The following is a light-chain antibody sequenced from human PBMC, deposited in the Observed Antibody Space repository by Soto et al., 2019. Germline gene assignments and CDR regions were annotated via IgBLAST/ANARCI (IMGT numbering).Light chain of an antibody. V-gene: IGLV2-14*03. J-gene: IGLJ2*01. CDR2: DVN. CDR3: TSWTTSTTMI. Sequence: QSALTQPASVSGSPGQSIIISCTGTSSDIGAYNYVSWYQQHPGKAPKLMIYDVNIRPSGVSNRFSGSKSGNTASLTISGLQAEDEADYYCTSWTTSTTMIFGGGTQLTVL. CDR1: SSDIGAYNY.